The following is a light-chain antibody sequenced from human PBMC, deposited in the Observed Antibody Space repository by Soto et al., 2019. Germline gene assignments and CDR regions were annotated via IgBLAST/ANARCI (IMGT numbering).Light chain of an antibody. CDR2: DAS. CDR3: QQRSNWLFT. CDR1: QSVSSY. V-gene: IGKV3-11*01. Sequence: EIVLTQSPATLSLSPGERATLSCRASQSVSSYLAWYQQKPGQAPRLLIYDASNRATGIPPRFSGSGSGTDFTLTISSLEPEYFAVYYCQQRSNWLFTFGPGTKVDIK. J-gene: IGKJ3*01.